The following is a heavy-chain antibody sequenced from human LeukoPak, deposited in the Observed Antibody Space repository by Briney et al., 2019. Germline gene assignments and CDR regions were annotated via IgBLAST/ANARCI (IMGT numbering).Heavy chain of an antibody. Sequence: VASVKVPCKASGYTFISYGISWVRQAPGQGLEWMGWISGYNGNTNYAQKLQGRVTMTTDTSTSTAYMELRSLRSDDTAVYYCARDFGDVVPSAIGYDAFDIWGQGTMVTVSS. CDR3: ARDFGDVVPSAIGYDAFDI. V-gene: IGHV1-18*01. CDR1: GYTFISYG. D-gene: IGHD2-2*01. J-gene: IGHJ3*02. CDR2: ISGYNGNT.